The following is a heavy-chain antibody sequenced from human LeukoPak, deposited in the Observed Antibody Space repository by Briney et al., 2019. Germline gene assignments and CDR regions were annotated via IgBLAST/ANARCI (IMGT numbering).Heavy chain of an antibody. CDR3: TRGAGWLIDY. CDR2: IHNSGTS. CDR1: GDSISDYY. Sequence: PSETLSLTCTVSGDSISDYYRGWIRQPPGKGLEWIGYIHNSGTSTYNLSLKSRVTISADTSKNQFSLKLNSMTTADTAVYCTRGAGWLIDYWGQGILVTVSS. V-gene: IGHV4-59*01. J-gene: IGHJ4*02. D-gene: IGHD3-16*01.